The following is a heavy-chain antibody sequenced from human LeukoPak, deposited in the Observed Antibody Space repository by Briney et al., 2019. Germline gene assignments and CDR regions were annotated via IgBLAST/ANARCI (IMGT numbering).Heavy chain of an antibody. J-gene: IGHJ5*02. Sequence: ASVKVSCKASGGTFSSYAISWVRQAPGQGLEWMGGIIPIFGTANYAQKLQGRVRITTDESSRTVYITLTSLIYEDTAIYYCARGSGEDWFDPWGQGTLVTVSS. CDR1: GGTFSSYA. V-gene: IGHV1-69*05. CDR3: ARGSGEDWFDP. CDR2: IIPIFGTA.